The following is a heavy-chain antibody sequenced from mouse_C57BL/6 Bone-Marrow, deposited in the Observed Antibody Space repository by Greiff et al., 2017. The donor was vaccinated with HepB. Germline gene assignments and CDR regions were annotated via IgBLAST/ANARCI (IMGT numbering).Heavy chain of an antibody. CDR2: IYPRSRNT. CDR1: GYTFTSYG. J-gene: IGHJ2*01. Sequence: QVHVKQSGAELARPGASVKLSCKASGYTFTSYGISWVKQRTGQGLEWIGEIYPRSRNTYYNEKFKGKATLTADKSSSTAYMELRSLTSEDSAVYFCARFRGLRGFFFDYWGQGTTLTVSS. CDR3: ARFRGLRGFFFDY. V-gene: IGHV1-81*01. D-gene: IGHD2-4*01.